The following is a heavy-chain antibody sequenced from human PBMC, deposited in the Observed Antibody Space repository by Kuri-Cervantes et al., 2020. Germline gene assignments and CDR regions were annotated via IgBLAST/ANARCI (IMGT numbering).Heavy chain of an antibody. CDR3: TRDPQATGLAFDY. CDR1: GFNFSPYG. V-gene: IGHV3-33*01. D-gene: IGHD1-1*01. J-gene: IGHJ4*02. Sequence: GESLKISCAASGFNFSPYGMHWVRQPPGKGLEGVAVVWSDGSSNYYDDSVKGRFTISRDNSKNMLYLQMNSLRAEDTAVYYCTRDPQATGLAFDYWGQGSLVTVSS. CDR2: VWSDGSSN.